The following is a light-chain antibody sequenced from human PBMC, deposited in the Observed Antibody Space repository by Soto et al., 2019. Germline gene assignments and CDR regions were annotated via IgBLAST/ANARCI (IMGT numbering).Light chain of an antibody. Sequence: QSVLTQPASVSGSPGQSITISCIGTSXDVGGSIYVSWYQQHPGKAPKLMISEVSNRPSGVSNRFSGSKSGNTASLTISGLQAEDEADYYCSSFTDTSTLYVFGTGTKVTVL. CDR2: EVS. V-gene: IGLV2-14*01. J-gene: IGLJ1*01. CDR3: SSFTDTSTLYV. CDR1: SXDVGGSIY.